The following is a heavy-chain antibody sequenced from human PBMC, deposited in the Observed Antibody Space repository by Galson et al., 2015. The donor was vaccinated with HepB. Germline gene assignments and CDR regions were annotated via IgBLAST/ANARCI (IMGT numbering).Heavy chain of an antibody. Sequence: SETLSLTCTVSGGSISSSTYYWTWIRQSPGKGLEWIGEITQSGAPTCNPSLKGRVIISIDTSRNQFSLHMGSVTAADTAVFYCARKYSSGGGYLDLWGRGTPVIVSS. CDR2: ITQSGAP. CDR3: ARKYSSGGGYLDL. CDR1: GGSISSSTYY. V-gene: IGHV4-39*07. J-gene: IGHJ2*01. D-gene: IGHD2-15*01.